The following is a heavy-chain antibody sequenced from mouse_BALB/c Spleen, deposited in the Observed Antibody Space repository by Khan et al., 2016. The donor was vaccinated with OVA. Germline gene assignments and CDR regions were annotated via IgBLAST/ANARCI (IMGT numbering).Heavy chain of an antibody. D-gene: IGHD2-14*01. CDR1: GYSFTGYT. V-gene: IGHV1-31*01. CDR2: MNPYNGVT. Sequence: VQLQQSGPELVKPGASMKIYCKASGYSFTGYTMNWVKQSHGTNLEWIGIMNPYNGVTRYKQKFKGKATLTVDKSSSTAYMELLSLTAEDSAVYYCARDYRYYFDYWGQGTTLTVSS. CDR3: ARDYRYYFDY. J-gene: IGHJ2*01.